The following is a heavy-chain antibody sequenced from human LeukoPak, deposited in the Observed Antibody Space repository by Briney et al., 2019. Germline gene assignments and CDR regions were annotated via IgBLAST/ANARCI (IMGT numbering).Heavy chain of an antibody. V-gene: IGHV3-33*01. Sequence: GGSLRLSCAASGFNFNTYGVHWVRQTPGKGLEWVAVIWHDGSDEYYADSVKGRFTISRDNSKSLVYLQMDSLRDEDTAVYYCAGEVVRDVSGVDYTWLDPWGQGTLVFVSA. CDR1: GFNFNTYG. CDR3: AGEVVRDVSGVDYTWLDP. J-gene: IGHJ5*02. D-gene: IGHD2-8*01. CDR2: IWHDGSDE.